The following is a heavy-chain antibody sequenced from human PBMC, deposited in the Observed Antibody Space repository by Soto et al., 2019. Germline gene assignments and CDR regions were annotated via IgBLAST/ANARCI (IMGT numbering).Heavy chain of an antibody. Sequence: QVQLVQSGAEVKKPGSSVKVSCKTSGGTLSNFDINWVRQAPGQGLEWMGGIIPIFGTPNYAQKFQGRVTMTADESTSTAYMELSSLRSEDTAVYYCARDSSSGWGGYFDYWGQGTLVTVSS. V-gene: IGHV1-69*12. D-gene: IGHD3-22*01. CDR1: GGTLSNFD. CDR3: ARDSSSGWGGYFDY. J-gene: IGHJ4*02. CDR2: IIPIFGTP.